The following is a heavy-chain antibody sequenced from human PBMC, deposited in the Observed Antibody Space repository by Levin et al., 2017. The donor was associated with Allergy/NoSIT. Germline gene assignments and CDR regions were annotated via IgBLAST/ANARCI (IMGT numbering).Heavy chain of an antibody. CDR2: INPNSGGT. CDR1: GYTFTGYY. J-gene: IGHJ6*02. D-gene: IGHD2-15*01. V-gene: IGHV1-2*02. Sequence: EASVKVSCKASGYTFTGYYMHWVRQAPGQGLEWMGWINPNSGGTNYAQKFQGSVTMTRDTSISTAYMELSRLRSDDTAVYYCAAASSYYYYGMDVWGQGTTVTVSS. CDR3: AAASSYYYYGMDV.